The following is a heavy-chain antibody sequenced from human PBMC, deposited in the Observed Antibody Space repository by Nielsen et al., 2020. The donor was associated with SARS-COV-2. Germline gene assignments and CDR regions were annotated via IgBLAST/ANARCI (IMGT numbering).Heavy chain of an antibody. J-gene: IGHJ3*02. CDR1: GFTFSSYG. V-gene: IGHV3-33*01. CDR2: IWYDGSNK. Sequence: GESLKISYAASGFTFSSYGMHWVRQAPGKGLEWVAVIWYDGSNKYYADSVKGRFTISRDNSKNTLYLQMNSLRAEDTAVYYCARGSYYYDSSGLDIWGQGTMVTVSS. D-gene: IGHD3-22*01. CDR3: ARGSYYYDSSGLDI.